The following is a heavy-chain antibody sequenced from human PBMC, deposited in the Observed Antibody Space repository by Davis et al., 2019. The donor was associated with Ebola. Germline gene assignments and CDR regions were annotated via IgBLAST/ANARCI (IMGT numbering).Heavy chain of an antibody. Sequence: SETLSLTCTVSGGSVSSGSYYWSWIRQPPGKGLEWIGYIYYSGSTNYNPSLKSRVTISVDTSKNQFSLKLSSVTAADTAVYYCARRRSSWSNRVNNYYYYGMDVWGKGTTVTVSS. D-gene: IGHD6-13*01. CDR2: IYYSGST. CDR3: ARRRSSWSNRVNNYYYYGMDV. J-gene: IGHJ6*04. V-gene: IGHV4-61*01. CDR1: GGSVSSGSYY.